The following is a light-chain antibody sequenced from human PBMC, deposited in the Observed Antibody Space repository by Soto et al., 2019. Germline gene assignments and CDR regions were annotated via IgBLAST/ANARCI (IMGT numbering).Light chain of an antibody. J-gene: IGKJ1*01. CDR2: WAS. CDR1: QSVLYSSNNKNY. CDR3: QQYDSIPRT. V-gene: IGKV4-1*01. Sequence: DIVMTQSPDSLAVSLGERATINYKSSQSVLYSSNNKNYLAWYQQKPGQPPKLLIYWASTRESGVPDRFSGSGSGTDFTLTISSLQAEDVAVYYCQQYDSIPRTFGQGTKVEIK.